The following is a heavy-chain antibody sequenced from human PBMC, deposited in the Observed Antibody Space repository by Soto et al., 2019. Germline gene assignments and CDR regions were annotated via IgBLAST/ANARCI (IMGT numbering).Heavy chain of an antibody. J-gene: IGHJ4*02. V-gene: IGHV1-18*01. CDR3: TEESSSSCHDD. CDR2: ISANNGNT. CDR1: GYTFTSYG. Sequence: QVQLVQSGAEVKKPGASVKVSCKASGYTFTSYGISWVRQAPGQGLEWMGWISANNGNTNYAQKLQGRVTMTTDTSTSTAYEELRSLRSDAAVVYYATEESSSSCHDDWGQGTLVTVSS. D-gene: IGHD6-13*01.